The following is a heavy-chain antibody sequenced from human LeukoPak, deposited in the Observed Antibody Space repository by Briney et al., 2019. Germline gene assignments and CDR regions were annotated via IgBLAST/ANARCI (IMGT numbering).Heavy chain of an antibody. CDR1: GYTFTAYY. J-gene: IGHJ4*02. V-gene: IGHV1-2*02. CDR2: INPNSGGT. Sequence: ASVKVSCKDSGYTFTAYYMHWVRQAPGQGLEWMGWINPNSGGTNYAQKFQGRVTMTRDTSISTAYMELSRLRSDDTAVYYCARFWDYHEGDYWGPGTLVTVSS. CDR3: ARFWDYHEGDY. D-gene: IGHD3-22*01.